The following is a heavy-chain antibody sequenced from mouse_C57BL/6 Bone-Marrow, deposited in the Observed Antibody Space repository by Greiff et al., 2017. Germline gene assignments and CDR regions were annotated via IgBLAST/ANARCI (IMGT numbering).Heavy chain of an antibody. CDR2: IDPNSGGT. D-gene: IGHD3-3*01. J-gene: IGHJ3*01. CDR3: ARAGPFPFAY. Sequence: QVQLQQPGAELVKPGASVKLSCKASGYTFTSYWMHWVKQRPGRGLEWIGRIDPNSGGTKYNEKFKSKATLTVDKPSSPAYMQLSSLTSEDSAVYYCARAGPFPFAYWGQGTLVTVSA. V-gene: IGHV1-72*01. CDR1: GYTFTSYW.